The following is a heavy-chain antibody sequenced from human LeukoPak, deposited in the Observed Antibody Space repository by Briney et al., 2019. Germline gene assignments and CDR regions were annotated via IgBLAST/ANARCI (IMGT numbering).Heavy chain of an antibody. CDR1: GFTFKNYA. V-gene: IGHV3-23*01. CDR3: AKVGDYYDSSGYYLVDAFDI. J-gene: IGHJ3*02. Sequence: GGSLRLSCAASGFTFKNYAMYWVRQAPGKGLEWVSAIIESGESTYYTDSVKGRFTISRDNSKNTLYLQMNSLRAEDTAVYYCAKVGDYYDSSGYYLVDAFDIWGQGTMVTVSS. D-gene: IGHD3-22*01. CDR2: IIESGEST.